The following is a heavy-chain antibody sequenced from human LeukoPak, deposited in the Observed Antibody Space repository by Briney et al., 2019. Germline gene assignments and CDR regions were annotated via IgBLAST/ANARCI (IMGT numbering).Heavy chain of an antibody. V-gene: IGHV4-4*07. CDR2: IYTSVST. CDR3: ARGVYYYDSSYLGY. CDR1: GGSISSYY. Sequence: SETLSLTCTVSGGSISSYYWSWIRQPAGKGLEWIRRIYTSVSTNYNPSLKSRVTMSVDTSKNQFSLKLSSVTAADTAVYYCARGVYYYDSSYLGYWGQGPLVTVSS. D-gene: IGHD3-22*01. J-gene: IGHJ4*02.